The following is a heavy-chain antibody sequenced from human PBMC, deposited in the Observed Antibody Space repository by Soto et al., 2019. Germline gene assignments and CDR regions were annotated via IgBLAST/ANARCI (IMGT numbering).Heavy chain of an antibody. Sequence: ASVKVSCKASGYTFTSYDINWVRQTTGQGLEWIGWMNPNSGNTGYAQKFQGRVTMTRNTSISTAYMELSSLRSEDTAVYYCAWVLRYFDWLFTGYFYYYMDVWGKGTTVTVSS. CDR1: GYTFTSYD. D-gene: IGHD3-9*01. J-gene: IGHJ6*03. CDR2: MNPNSGNT. V-gene: IGHV1-8*01. CDR3: AWVLRYFDWLFTGYFYYYMDV.